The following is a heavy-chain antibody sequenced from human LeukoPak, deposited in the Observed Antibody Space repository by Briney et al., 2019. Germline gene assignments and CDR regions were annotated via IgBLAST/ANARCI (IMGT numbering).Heavy chain of an antibody. J-gene: IGHJ5*02. D-gene: IGHD3-3*01. CDR3: ARGLTRITIFGVVTSYNWFDP. Sequence: ASVKVSCKASGYTFTSYDINWVRQATGQGLEWMGWMNPNSGNTGYAQKFQGRVTITRNTSISTAYMELSSLRSEDTAVYYCARGLTRITIFGVVTSYNWFDPWGQGTLATVSS. CDR1: GYTFTSYD. V-gene: IGHV1-8*03. CDR2: MNPNSGNT.